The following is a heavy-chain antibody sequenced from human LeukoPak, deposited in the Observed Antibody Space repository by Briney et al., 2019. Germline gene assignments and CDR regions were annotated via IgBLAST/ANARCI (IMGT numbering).Heavy chain of an antibody. D-gene: IGHD2-15*01. CDR3: AKETIYCSGGSCYHDAFDI. CDR1: GLTFDDYA. Sequence: PGGSLRLSCAASGLTFDDYAMHWARQAPGKGLEWGSGISWNSVSIDYADSVRGRFTISRDNAKNSLYLQMNSLRPEDMSLYYCAKETIYCSGGSCYHDAFDIWGQGTMVTVSS. J-gene: IGHJ3*02. CDR2: ISWNSVSI. V-gene: IGHV3-9*03.